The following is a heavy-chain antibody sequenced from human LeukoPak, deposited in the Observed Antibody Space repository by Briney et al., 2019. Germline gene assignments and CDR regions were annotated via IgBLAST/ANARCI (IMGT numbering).Heavy chain of an antibody. CDR2: ISSNGGST. Sequence: GGSLRLSCSASGFTFSSYAMHWVRQAPGKGLEYVSAISSNGGSTYYADSVKGRFTISRDNSKNTLYLQMSSPRAEDTAVYYCVKDRGAARRYFDYWGQGTLVTVSS. J-gene: IGHJ4*02. V-gene: IGHV3-64D*06. CDR3: VKDRGAARRYFDY. D-gene: IGHD3-10*01. CDR1: GFTFSSYA.